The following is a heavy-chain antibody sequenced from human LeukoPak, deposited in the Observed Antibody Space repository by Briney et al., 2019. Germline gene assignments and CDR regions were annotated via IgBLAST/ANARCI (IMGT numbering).Heavy chain of an antibody. V-gene: IGHV3-30*02. CDR2: IRYDGSNK. J-gene: IGHJ4*02. CDR3: AKDLRVATDYYFDY. D-gene: IGHD5-12*01. CDR1: GFTFSSYG. Sequence: GGSLRLSCAASGFTFSSYGMHWVRQAPGKGLEWVAFIRYDGSNKYYADSVKGRFTISRDNSKNTLYLQMNSLRAEDTAVYYCAKDLRVATDYYFDYWGQGTLVTVSS.